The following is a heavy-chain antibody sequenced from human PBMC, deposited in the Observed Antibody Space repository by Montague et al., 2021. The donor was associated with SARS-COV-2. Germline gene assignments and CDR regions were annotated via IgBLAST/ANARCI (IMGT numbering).Heavy chain of an antibody. V-gene: IGHV3-21*01. CDR3: ASDRGELHAADY. CDR1: GFTFSSYS. CDR2: ISCSSSYI. D-gene: IGHD1-26*01. J-gene: IGHJ4*02. Sequence: SLRLSCAASGFTFSSYSMNWVRQAPGKGLEWVSSISCSSSYIYYADSVKGRFTISRDNAKNSLYLQMNSLRAEDTAVYYCASDRGELHAADYWGQGTLVTASS.